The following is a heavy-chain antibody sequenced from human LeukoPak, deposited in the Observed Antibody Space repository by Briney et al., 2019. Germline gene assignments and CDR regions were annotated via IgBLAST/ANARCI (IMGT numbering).Heavy chain of an antibody. D-gene: IGHD2-2*01. Sequence: GGSLRLSCAASGFTFSSYGMHWVRQAPGKGLEWVAVISYDGSNKYYADSVKGRFTISRDNSKNTLYLQMNSLRAEDTAVYYCAKDETKDIVVVPAAFDYWGQGTLVTVSS. CDR1: GFTFSSYG. V-gene: IGHV3-30*18. J-gene: IGHJ4*02. CDR2: ISYDGSNK. CDR3: AKDETKDIVVVPAAFDY.